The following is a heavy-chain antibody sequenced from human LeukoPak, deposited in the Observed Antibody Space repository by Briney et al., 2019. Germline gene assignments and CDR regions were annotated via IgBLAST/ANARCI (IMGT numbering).Heavy chain of an antibody. CDR1: GYSISSGYY. CDR3: ARLRYYYGSGSYYPAFDP. V-gene: IGHV4-38-2*02. J-gene: IGHJ5*02. CDR2: FYHSGST. D-gene: IGHD3-10*01. Sequence: PSETLSLTCTVSGYSISSGYYWGWIRQPPGKGLEWVGSFYHSGSTYYNPSLKSRVTISVDTSKNQFSLKLSSVTAADTAVYYCARLRYYYGSGSYYPAFDPWGQGTLVTVSS.